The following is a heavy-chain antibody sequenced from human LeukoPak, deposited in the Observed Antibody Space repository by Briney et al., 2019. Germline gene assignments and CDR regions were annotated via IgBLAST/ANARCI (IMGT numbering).Heavy chain of an antibody. V-gene: IGHV1-69*01. D-gene: IGHD3-22*01. J-gene: IGHJ5*02. CDR3: ARGYYDSSGYYSWFDP. Sequence: ASVKVSCKASGGTFSSYAISWVRQAPGQGLEWMGGIIPIFGTANYAQKFQGRVTITADESTSTAYIELSSLRSEDTAVYYCARGYYDSSGYYSWFDPWGQGTLVTVSS. CDR2: IIPIFGTA. CDR1: GGTFSSYA.